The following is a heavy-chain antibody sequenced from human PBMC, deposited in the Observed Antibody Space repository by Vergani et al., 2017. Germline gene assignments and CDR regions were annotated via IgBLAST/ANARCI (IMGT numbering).Heavy chain of an antibody. V-gene: IGHV4-34*09. CDR1: GGSFSGYY. CDR3: ARGRAIFVVVNTYYYYYYGMDV. J-gene: IGHJ6*02. Sequence: QVQLQESGPGLVKPSQTLSLTCAVYGGSFSGYYWSWIRQPPGKGLEWIGEINDSGSTNYNPSLKSRVTISVDTSKNQFSLKLSSVTAADTAVYYCARGRAIFVVVNTYYYYYYGMDVWGQGTTVTVSS. CDR2: INDSGST. D-gene: IGHD3-3*01.